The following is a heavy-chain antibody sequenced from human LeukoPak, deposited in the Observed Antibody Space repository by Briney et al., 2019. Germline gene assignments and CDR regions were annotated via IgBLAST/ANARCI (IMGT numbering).Heavy chain of an antibody. CDR1: GGTFTSYA. CDR3: VRRPAMIVGDDSFDI. V-gene: IGHV1-69*05. D-gene: IGHD3-22*01. CDR2: IIPIFTTA. Sequence: ASVKVSCKASGGTFTSYAISWVRQAPGQGLEWMGRIIPIFTTADYAQNFQGRVTITTDESTRTAYMELSSLRSEDTALYYGVRRPAMIVGDDSFDIWGLGTMVTVSS. J-gene: IGHJ3*02.